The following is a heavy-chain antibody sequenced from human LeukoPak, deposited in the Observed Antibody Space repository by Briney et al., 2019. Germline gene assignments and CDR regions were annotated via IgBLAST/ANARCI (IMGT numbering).Heavy chain of an antibody. CDR3: ARVRDGDYGYIGFDP. V-gene: IGHV4-31*03. CDR2: IYYSGRT. J-gene: IGHJ5*02. Sequence: SQTLSLTCTVSGGSFSSGGYYWSWIRQHPGKGLEWIGYIYYSGRTYYNPSLKSRVTISVDTSRNQFSLKLSSVTAADTAVYHCARVRDGDYGYIGFDPWGQGTLVTVSS. D-gene: IGHD4-17*01. CDR1: GGSFSSGGYY.